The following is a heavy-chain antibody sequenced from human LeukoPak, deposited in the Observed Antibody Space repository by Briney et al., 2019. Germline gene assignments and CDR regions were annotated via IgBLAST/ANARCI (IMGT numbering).Heavy chain of an antibody. CDR2: ISGSGYST. J-gene: IGHJ4*02. CDR3: AKDPQYSGYLGY. Sequence: PGGSLRLSCAASGFTFSSYVMSWVRQAPGKGLEWVSGISGSGYSTYYADSVKGRFTISRDNSKNTLYLQMNSLRAEDTAVYYCAKDPQYSGYLGYWGQGTLVTVSS. V-gene: IGHV3-23*01. D-gene: IGHD5-12*01. CDR1: GFTFSSYV.